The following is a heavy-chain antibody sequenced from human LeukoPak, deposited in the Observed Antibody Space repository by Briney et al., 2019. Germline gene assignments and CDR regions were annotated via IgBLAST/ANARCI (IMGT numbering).Heavy chain of an antibody. D-gene: IGHD3-22*01. V-gene: IGHV3-33*01. CDR3: ARDSESASYYNSSGYQYP. J-gene: IGHJ5*02. Sequence: GGSLRLSCAASGFTFSSYGMHWVRQAPGKGLEGVAGIWYYGSSKYYTDSVKGRFTISRDNSKNTLYLQMNSLRAEDTAVYYCARDSESASYYNSSGYQYPGGQGTLVTVYS. CDR2: IWYYGSSK. CDR1: GFTFSSYG.